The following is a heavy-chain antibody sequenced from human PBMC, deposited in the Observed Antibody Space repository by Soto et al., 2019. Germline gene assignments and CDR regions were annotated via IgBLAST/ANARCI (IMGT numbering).Heavy chain of an antibody. D-gene: IGHD1-1*01. CDR2: ISAYNGNT. J-gene: IGHJ3*02. V-gene: IGHV1-18*01. CDR3: ARGVSSTGNDAFDI. Sequence: ASVKVSCKASGYTFTSYGISWVRQAPGQGLEWMVWISAYNGNTNYAQKLQGRVTMTTDTSTSTAYMELRSLRSDDTAVYYCARGVSSTGNDAFDIWGQGTMVTVSS. CDR1: GYTFTSYG.